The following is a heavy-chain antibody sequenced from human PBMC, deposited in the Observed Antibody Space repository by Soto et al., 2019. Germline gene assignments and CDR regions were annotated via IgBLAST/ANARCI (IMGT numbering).Heavy chain of an antibody. D-gene: IGHD1-7*01. CDR2: ISAYNGNT. CDR3: ARNRGYKWNFGCCEA. J-gene: IGHJ4*02. V-gene: IGHV1-18*01. CDR1: GYTCSSYG. Sequence: QVQLVQSGAEVKKPGASVKVYCKASGYTCSSYGISWVRQPPGQRLEWMGRISAYNGNTNYARKLQGRVTMATETATRTACMALRSPRPDERAGYYFARNRGYKWNFGCCEAWGPGTLVTVSS.